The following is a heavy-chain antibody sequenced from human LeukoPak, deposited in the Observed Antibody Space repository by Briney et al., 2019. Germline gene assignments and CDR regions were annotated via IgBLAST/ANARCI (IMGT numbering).Heavy chain of an antibody. CDR2: ISSSSSTI. V-gene: IGHV3-48*01. CDR1: GFTFSSYS. Sequence: GGSLRLSCAASGFTFSSYSMNWVRQAPGKGLEWVSYISSSSSTIYYADSVKGRFTISRDNAKNSLYLQMNSLRAEDTAVYYCARVTLTCSGGSCYPGFYYYYGMDVWGQGTTVTVSS. D-gene: IGHD2-15*01. J-gene: IGHJ6*02. CDR3: ARVTLTCSGGSCYPGFYYYYGMDV.